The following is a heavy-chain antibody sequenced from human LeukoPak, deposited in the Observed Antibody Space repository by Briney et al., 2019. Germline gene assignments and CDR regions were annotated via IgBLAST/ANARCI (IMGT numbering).Heavy chain of an antibody. D-gene: IGHD6-19*01. J-gene: IGHJ4*02. CDR3: ARLSGWTGPGY. Sequence: GGSLRLSCAASGFTFSSYEMNWVRQAPGKGLEWVSYISSSGSTIYYADSVKGRFTISRDNAKNSLYLQMNSLRAEDTAVYYCARLSGWTGPGYWGQGTLVTVSS. CDR1: GFTFSSYE. V-gene: IGHV3-48*03. CDR2: ISSSGSTI.